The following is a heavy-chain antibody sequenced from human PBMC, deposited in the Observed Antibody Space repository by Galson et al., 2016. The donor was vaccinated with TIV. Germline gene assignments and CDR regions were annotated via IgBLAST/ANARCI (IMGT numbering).Heavy chain of an antibody. CDR2: IYYSGNT. V-gene: IGHV4-61*01. D-gene: IGHD5-24*01. Sequence: ETLSLTCTVSGGSVSSASYYWSWIRQPPGRGLEWIGYIYYSGNTHYNPSLKSRVAMSVDTSKNQFSLRLNSVTAADTAVYYCARGSPAGRLTATKLGDAFDIWGQGTKVAVSS. J-gene: IGHJ3*02. CDR1: GGSVSSASYY. CDR3: ARGSPAGRLTATKLGDAFDI.